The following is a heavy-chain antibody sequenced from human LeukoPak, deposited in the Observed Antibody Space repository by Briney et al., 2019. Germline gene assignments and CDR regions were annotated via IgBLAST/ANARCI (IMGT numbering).Heavy chain of an antibody. CDR1: GYSFTSYW. J-gene: IGHJ6*03. Sequence: CESLNISFQCSGYSFTSYWIGWVPQIPGKGLEWMGIIYPGDSDTSYSPSFQGQVTISDDKSISTAYLQWSSLKASDTGMYYCARGYDGSGEHYPSRDYYYMDVWGKGTTVTVSS. CDR2: IYPGDSDT. D-gene: IGHD3-10*01. CDR3: ARGYDGSGEHYPSRDYYYMDV. V-gene: IGHV5-51*01.